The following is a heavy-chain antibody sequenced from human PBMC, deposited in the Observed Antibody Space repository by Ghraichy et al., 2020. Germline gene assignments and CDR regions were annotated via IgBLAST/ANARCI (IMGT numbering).Heavy chain of an antibody. CDR1: GGTFSSYA. V-gene: IGHV1-69*13. CDR3: ARDTHHYYGSGSYYNRDYYYGMDV. J-gene: IGHJ6*02. CDR2: IIPIFGTA. D-gene: IGHD3-10*01. Sequence: SVKVSCKASGGTFSSYAISWVRQAPGQGLEWMGGIIPIFGTANYAQKFQGRVTITADESTSTAYMELSSLRSEDTAVYYCARDTHHYYGSGSYYNRDYYYGMDVWGQGTTVTVSS.